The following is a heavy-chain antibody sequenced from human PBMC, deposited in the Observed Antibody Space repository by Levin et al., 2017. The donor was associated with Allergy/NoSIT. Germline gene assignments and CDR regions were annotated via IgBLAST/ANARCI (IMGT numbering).Heavy chain of an antibody. CDR2: ISYDGSNK. J-gene: IGHJ6*02. Sequence: SCAASGFTFSSYAMHWVRQAPGKGLEWVAVISYDGSNKYYADSVKGRFTISRDNSKNTLYLQMNSLRAEDTAVYYCARQEGYDGMDVWGQGTTVTVSS. D-gene: IGHD3-3*01. V-gene: IGHV3-30-3*01. CDR3: ARQEGYDGMDV. CDR1: GFTFSSYA.